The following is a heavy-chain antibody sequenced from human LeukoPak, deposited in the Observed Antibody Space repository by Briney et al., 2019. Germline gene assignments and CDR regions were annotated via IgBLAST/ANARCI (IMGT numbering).Heavy chain of an antibody. V-gene: IGHV4-4*07. D-gene: IGHD6-13*01. Sequence: SETLSLTCTVSGGSISSYYWSWIRQPAGKGLEWIGRIYTSGSTNYNPSLKSRVTMSVDTSKNQFSLKLSSVTAADTAVYYCARVNSWYNHHDAFDIWGQGTMVTVSS. CDR3: ARVNSWYNHHDAFDI. CDR1: GGSISSYY. CDR2: IYTSGST. J-gene: IGHJ3*02.